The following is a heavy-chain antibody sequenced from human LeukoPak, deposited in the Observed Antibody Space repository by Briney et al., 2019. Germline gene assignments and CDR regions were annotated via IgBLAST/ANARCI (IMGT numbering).Heavy chain of an antibody. CDR1: GFTFGDYA. Sequence: GGSLRLSCTASGFTFGDYAKSWVRQAPGKGLEWVGFIRSKAYGGTTEYAASVKGRFTISRDNSKSIAYLQMNSLKTEDTAVYYCTRDRSYGKNDYWGQGTLVTVSS. D-gene: IGHD5-18*01. V-gene: IGHV3-49*04. CDR2: IRSKAYGGTT. J-gene: IGHJ4*02. CDR3: TRDRSYGKNDY.